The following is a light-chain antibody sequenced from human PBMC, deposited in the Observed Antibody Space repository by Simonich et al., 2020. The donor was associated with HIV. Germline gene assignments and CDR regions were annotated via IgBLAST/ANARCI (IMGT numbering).Light chain of an antibody. J-gene: IGKJ1*01. CDR1: RSVLYSSNNQNY. V-gene: IGKV4-1*01. CDR2: WAS. CDR3: QQYYSTPRT. Sequence: DIVMTQSPDSLAVSLGERATINCKSSRSVLYSSNNQNYLVWYQQKPGQPPKSLIYWASTRESGVPDRFSGSGSGTDFTLTISSLQAEDVAVYYCQQYYSTPRTFGQGTKVEIK.